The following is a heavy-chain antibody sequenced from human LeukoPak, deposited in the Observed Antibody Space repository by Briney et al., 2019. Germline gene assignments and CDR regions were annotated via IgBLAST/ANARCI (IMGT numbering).Heavy chain of an antibody. Sequence: SETLSLTCAVYGGSFSGYYWSWIRQPPGKGLEWIGEINHSGSTNYNPSLKSRVTISVDTSKNQFSLKLSSVTAADTAVYYCTRNYDFWSGYLDAFDIWGQGTMVTVSS. J-gene: IGHJ3*02. CDR3: TRNYDFWSGYLDAFDI. V-gene: IGHV4-34*01. CDR2: INHSGST. CDR1: GGSFSGYY. D-gene: IGHD3-3*01.